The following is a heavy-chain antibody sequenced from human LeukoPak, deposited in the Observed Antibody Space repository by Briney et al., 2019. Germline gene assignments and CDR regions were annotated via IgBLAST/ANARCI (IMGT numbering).Heavy chain of an antibody. CDR3: ARKTTTVNAILRYFDL. J-gene: IGHJ2*01. CDR2: ISSSSSTI. D-gene: IGHD4-17*01. Sequence: GGSLRLSCAASGFTFSRYWMSWVRQAPGKGLEWVSYISSSSSTIYYADFVKGRFTISRDNAKNSLYLQMNSLKDEDTAVYYCARKTTTVNAILRYFDLWGRGTVVTISS. CDR1: GFTFSRYW. V-gene: IGHV3-48*02.